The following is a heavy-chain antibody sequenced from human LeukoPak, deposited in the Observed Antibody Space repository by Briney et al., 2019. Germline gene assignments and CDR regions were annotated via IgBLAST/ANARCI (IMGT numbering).Heavy chain of an antibody. J-gene: IGHJ5*02. CDR3: ARRRSGSYQHNWFDP. Sequence: PSETLSLTCAVYGGSFSGYYWSWIRQPPGKGLEWIGEINHSGSTNYNPSLKSRVTISVDTSKNQFSLKLSSVTAADTAVYYCARRRSGSYQHNWFDPWGQGTLVTVSS. CDR2: INHSGST. V-gene: IGHV4-34*01. D-gene: IGHD1-26*01. CDR1: GGSFSGYY.